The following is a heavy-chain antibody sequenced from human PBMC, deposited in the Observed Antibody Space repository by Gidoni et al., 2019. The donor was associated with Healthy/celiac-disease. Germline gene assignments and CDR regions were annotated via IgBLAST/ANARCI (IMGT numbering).Heavy chain of an antibody. D-gene: IGHD5-18*01. Sequence: QVQLVQSGAEVKKPGSSVKVSGKAAGGTCSSDAISWVRQAPGQGLEWMGGSIPIFGTANYAQKFQVRVTLTADESTSTAYMELRSLRSEDTAVYYCARAGWGSGYSYGPGDYWGQGTLVTVSS. CDR3: ARAGWGSGYSYGPGDY. CDR2: SIPIFGTA. V-gene: IGHV1-69*01. CDR1: GGTCSSDA. J-gene: IGHJ4*02.